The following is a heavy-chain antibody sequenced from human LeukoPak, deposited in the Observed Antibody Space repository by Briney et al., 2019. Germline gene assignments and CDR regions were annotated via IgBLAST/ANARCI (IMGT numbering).Heavy chain of an antibody. CDR3: ARYGDFGFDY. Sequence: SVKVSCKASGCTFSSYAISWVRQAPGQGLEWMGRIIPIFGTANYAQKFQGRVTITTDESTSTAYMELSSLRSEDTAVYYCARYGDFGFDYWGQGTLVTVSS. D-gene: IGHD4-17*01. CDR1: GCTFSSYA. J-gene: IGHJ4*02. V-gene: IGHV1-69*05. CDR2: IIPIFGTA.